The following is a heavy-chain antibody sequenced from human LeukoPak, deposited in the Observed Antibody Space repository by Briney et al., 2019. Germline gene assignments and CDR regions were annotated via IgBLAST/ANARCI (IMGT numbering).Heavy chain of an antibody. Sequence: PSETLSLTCTVSGGSISSSSYYWGWIRQPPGKGLEWIGNIYYSGTTYYNPSLKSRVTISVDTSKNQFSLKLSSVTAADTAVYYCARVNTLIRGIGWFDPWGQGILVTVSS. J-gene: IGHJ5*02. D-gene: IGHD3-10*01. V-gene: IGHV4-39*07. CDR1: GGSISSSSYY. CDR2: IYYSGTT. CDR3: ARVNTLIRGIGWFDP.